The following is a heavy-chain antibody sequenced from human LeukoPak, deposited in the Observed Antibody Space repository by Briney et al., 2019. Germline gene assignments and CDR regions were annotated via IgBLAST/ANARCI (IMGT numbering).Heavy chain of an antibody. D-gene: IGHD3-16*02. CDR3: ARVTPFNVWGIYRYFDY. V-gene: IGHV4-34*01. CDR1: GGSFSGYY. Sequence: ASETLSFTCAGYGGSFSGYYWSWIRQPPGKGLEWIGEINHSGSTNYNPSLKRRVIISVDTSKNQFSLKLSSVTAADTAVYYCARVTPFNVWGIYRYFDYWGQGVMVTVSS. J-gene: IGHJ4*02. CDR2: INHSGST.